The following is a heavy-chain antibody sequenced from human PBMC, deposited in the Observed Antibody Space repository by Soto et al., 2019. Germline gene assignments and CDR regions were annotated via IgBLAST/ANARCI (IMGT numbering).Heavy chain of an antibody. CDR1: GGSISSGGYS. V-gene: IGHV4-30-2*01. Sequence: QVQLQESGSGLVKPSQTLSLTCAVSGGSISSGGYSWSWIRQPPGKGLEWIGYIYHSGSTYYNPSLKSRVTISVDRSKNQFSLRLSSVTAADTAVYYCARGMTTVTTYDYWGQGTLVTVSS. CDR3: ARGMTTVTTYDY. J-gene: IGHJ4*02. CDR2: IYHSGST. D-gene: IGHD4-17*01.